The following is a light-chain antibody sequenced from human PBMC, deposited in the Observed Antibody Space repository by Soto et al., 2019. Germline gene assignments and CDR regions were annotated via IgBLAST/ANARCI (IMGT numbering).Light chain of an antibody. CDR3: CSHAGRDTYV. CDR2: EGF. J-gene: IGLJ1*01. CDR1: SSDVGSGDV. V-gene: IGLV2-23*01. Sequence: LTQPASVSGSPGQSIAISCTGTSSDVGSGDVVSWYQHYPGKAPQLIIYEGFKRPSGVSSRFSGSKSGNTASLTISGLQAEDEAEYYCCSHAGRDTYVFGTGTKVTVL.